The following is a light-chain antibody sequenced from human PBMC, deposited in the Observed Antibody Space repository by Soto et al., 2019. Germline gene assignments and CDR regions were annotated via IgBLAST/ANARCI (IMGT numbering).Light chain of an antibody. CDR1: QSVSSSY. J-gene: IGKJ5*01. CDR2: GAS. CDR3: QQYGSSALT. V-gene: IGKV3-20*01. Sequence: EIVLTQSPGTLSLSPGERATLSCRASQSVSSSYLAWYQQKPGQAPRLLIYGASSRATGIPDRFSGRGSGTDFTLTISRLEPEDFAVYYCQQYGSSALTFGGGTRLEIK.